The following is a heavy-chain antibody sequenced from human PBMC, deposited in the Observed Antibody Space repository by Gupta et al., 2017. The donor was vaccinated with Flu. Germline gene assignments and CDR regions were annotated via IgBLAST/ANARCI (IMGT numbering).Heavy chain of an antibody. CDR3: ARGGGYYDSSGHYFTSCFDL. J-gene: IGHJ3*01. V-gene: IGHV1-8*01. CDR2: MNPKSGNT. CDR1: GYTFTNYD. D-gene: IGHD3-22*01. Sequence: QVQLVQSGAEVKKPGASVKVSCKASGYTFTNYDINWVRQAHGQGLEWMGWMNPKSGNTNFAQKFRGRVTLTRDTSTNTAYMELSSLRSEDTALYYCARGGGYYDSSGHYFTSCFDLCGQGTMVTVSS.